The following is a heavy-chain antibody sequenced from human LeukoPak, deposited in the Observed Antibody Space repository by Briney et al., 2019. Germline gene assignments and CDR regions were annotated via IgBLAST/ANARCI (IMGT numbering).Heavy chain of an antibody. J-gene: IGHJ4*02. CDR1: GYTLTELP. CDR2: FDPEDGET. Sequence: ASVKVSCKVSGYTLTELPMHWVRQAPGKGLEWMGGFDPEDGETIYAQKFQGRVTMTEDTSTDTAYMELSSLRSEDTAVYYCATVGSSSWFFDYWGQGTLVTVSS. V-gene: IGHV1-24*01. CDR3: ATVGSSSWFFDY. D-gene: IGHD6-13*01.